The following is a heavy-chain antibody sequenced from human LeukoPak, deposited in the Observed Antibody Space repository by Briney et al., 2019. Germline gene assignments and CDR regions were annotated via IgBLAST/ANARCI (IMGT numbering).Heavy chain of an antibody. D-gene: IGHD2-2*01. J-gene: IGHJ4*02. CDR1: GFTFINAW. CDR2: IKSKTDGGTA. V-gene: IGHV3-15*01. Sequence: GGSLRPSCAASGFTFINAWMSWVRQAPGKGLEWVGRIKSKTDGGTADYAAPVKGRFTISRDDSKNTLYLQLSSLKTEDTAVYYCTTLKAGTSSFLWGQGTLVTVSS. CDR3: TTLKAGTSSFL.